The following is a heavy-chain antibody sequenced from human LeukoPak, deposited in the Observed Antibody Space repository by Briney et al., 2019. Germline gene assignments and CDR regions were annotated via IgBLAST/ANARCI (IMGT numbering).Heavy chain of an antibody. V-gene: IGHV4-59*01. CDR3: ARGYPYGSNWSIFDL. CDR1: GGSIGSDY. Sequence: SETLSLTCTVSGGSIGSDYWSWIRQPPEKGLEWIGYVSYRGTTNYNPSVESRVTISVDTSKNHFSLKLTSVTAADTAVYYCARGYPYGSNWSIFDLWGQGALVTVSS. CDR2: VSYRGTT. D-gene: IGHD6-13*01. J-gene: IGHJ4*02.